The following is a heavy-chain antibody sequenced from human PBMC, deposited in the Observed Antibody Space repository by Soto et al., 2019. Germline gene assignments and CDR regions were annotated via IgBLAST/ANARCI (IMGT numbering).Heavy chain of an antibody. CDR2: INAGNGNT. Sequence: GASVKVSCKASGYPFTSYAMHWVRQAPGQRLEWMGWINAGNGNTKYSQKFQGRVTITRDTSASTAYMELSSLRSEDTAVYYCARADYYDSSGYFPPAAPGYWGQGTLVTVSS. CDR1: GYPFTSYA. D-gene: IGHD3-22*01. CDR3: ARADYYDSSGYFPPAAPGY. J-gene: IGHJ4*02. V-gene: IGHV1-3*01.